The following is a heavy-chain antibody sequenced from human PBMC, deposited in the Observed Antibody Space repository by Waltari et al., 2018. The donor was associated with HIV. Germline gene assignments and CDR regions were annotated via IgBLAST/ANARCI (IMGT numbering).Heavy chain of an antibody. CDR1: GHTLSALS. CDR2: FDPEDDET. CDR3: ATDFSGMVRAYSYYSLDV. V-gene: IGHV1-24*01. Sequence: QVQLVQSGAEVKQPGASVKVSCKVSGHTLSALSMHWVRQVPGKGLEWMGNFDPEDDETIYAQKFQGRVTMTEDTSSDTAYMELSSLTSGDTAVYYCATDFSGMVRAYSYYSLDVWGQGTTVTVSS. J-gene: IGHJ6*02. D-gene: IGHD3-10*01.